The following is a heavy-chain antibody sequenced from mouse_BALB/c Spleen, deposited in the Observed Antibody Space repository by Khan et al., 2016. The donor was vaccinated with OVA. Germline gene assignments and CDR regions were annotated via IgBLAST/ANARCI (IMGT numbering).Heavy chain of an antibody. Sequence: DVKLQESGAELVKSGATVTLSCTASGLNIKDTYMHWLKQWPEQGLEWLGRIAPPNGNTKYDPTFQGKATITADPTSNTSFMQLSSLTSEDTAVYYCARMARKWGQGTTLTVSS. CDR2: IAPPNGNT. CDR1: GLNIKDTY. CDR3: ARMARK. V-gene: IGHV14-3*02. J-gene: IGHJ2*01.